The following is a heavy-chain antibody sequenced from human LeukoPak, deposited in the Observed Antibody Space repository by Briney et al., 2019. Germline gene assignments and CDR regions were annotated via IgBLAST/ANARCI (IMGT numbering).Heavy chain of an antibody. CDR1: GFTVSSNY. V-gene: IGHV3-53*01. Sequence: GGSLRLSCAASGFTVSSNYMSWVRQAPGKGMEWVSVIYSGGSTYYADSVKGRFTISRDNSKNTLYLQMNSLRAEDTAVYYCARLYSSSWYGDYWGQGTLATVSS. D-gene: IGHD6-13*01. J-gene: IGHJ4*02. CDR2: IYSGGST. CDR3: ARLYSSSWYGDY.